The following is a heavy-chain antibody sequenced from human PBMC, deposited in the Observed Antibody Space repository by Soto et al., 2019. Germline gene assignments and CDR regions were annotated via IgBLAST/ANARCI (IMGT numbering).Heavy chain of an antibody. D-gene: IGHD6-19*01. V-gene: IGHV3-11*04. CDR3: AKDWFPASIAVAGEGNYFDY. CDR1: GFTFSDYY. J-gene: IGHJ4*02. Sequence: GGSLRLSCAASGFTFSDYYMSWIRQAPGKGLEWVSYISSSGSTIYYADSVKGRFTISRDNAKNSLYLQMNSLRAEDTAVYYCAKDWFPASIAVAGEGNYFDYWGQGTLVTVSS. CDR2: ISSSGSTI.